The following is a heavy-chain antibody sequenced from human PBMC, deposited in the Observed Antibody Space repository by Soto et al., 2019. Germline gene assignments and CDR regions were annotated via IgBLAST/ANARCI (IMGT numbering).Heavy chain of an antibody. Sequence: GGSLRLSCAASGFTFSGYARSCVRQAPGKGLEWVAVISYDGSNKYYADSVKGRFTISRDNSKNTLYLQMNSLRAEDTAVYYCAKVGYGSGSYLDYCGQGTLVTVSS. CDR2: ISYDGSNK. J-gene: IGHJ4*02. V-gene: IGHV3-30*18. CDR3: AKVGYGSGSYLDY. D-gene: IGHD3-10*01. CDR1: GFTFSGYA.